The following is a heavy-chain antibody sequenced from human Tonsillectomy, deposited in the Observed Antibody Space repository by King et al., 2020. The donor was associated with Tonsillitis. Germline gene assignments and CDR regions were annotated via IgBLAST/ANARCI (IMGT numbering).Heavy chain of an antibody. V-gene: IGHV3-30-3*01. D-gene: IGHD5-12*01. CDR1: GFTFSSNA. CDR3: ARGGSYSGYGDAFNI. CDR2: IASHGNNK. J-gene: IGHJ3*02. Sequence: VQLVESGGGVVQPGRSLRLSCASSGFTFSSNAMHWVRQAPGKGLECVAVIASHGNNKYYADSVKGRFTISPDNSKNTLFLQMNSLRPEDTALYYCARGGSYSGYGDAFNIWGQGTMVTVPS.